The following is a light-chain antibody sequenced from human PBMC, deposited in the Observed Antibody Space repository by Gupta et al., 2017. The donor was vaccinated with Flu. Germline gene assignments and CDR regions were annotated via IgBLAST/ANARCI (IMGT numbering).Light chain of an antibody. CDR1: SSDVGGYNY. Sequence: QSALTQPASVPESPGQSITISCTGTSSDVGGYNYVSWYQQHPDKAAKIIIYEVSNRSAGVSNRFSGSKSGNTASLTISGLQAEDEADYYCSSYTSSSTRVFGGGTKLTVL. J-gene: IGLJ3*02. V-gene: IGLV2-14*01. CDR2: EVS. CDR3: SSYTSSSTRV.